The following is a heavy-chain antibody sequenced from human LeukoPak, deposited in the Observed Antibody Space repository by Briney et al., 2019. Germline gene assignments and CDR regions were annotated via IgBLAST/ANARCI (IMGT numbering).Heavy chain of an antibody. J-gene: IGHJ5*02. Sequence: GGSLRLSCAASGFTFSSYGMHWVRQAPGKGLEWVAVIWYDGSNKYYADSVKGRFTISRDNSKNTLYLQMNSLRAEDTAVYYCARDRRLYNWFDPWGQGTLVTVSS. CDR1: GFTFSSYG. CDR2: IWYDGSNK. V-gene: IGHV3-33*01. CDR3: ARDRRLYNWFDP. D-gene: IGHD6-25*01.